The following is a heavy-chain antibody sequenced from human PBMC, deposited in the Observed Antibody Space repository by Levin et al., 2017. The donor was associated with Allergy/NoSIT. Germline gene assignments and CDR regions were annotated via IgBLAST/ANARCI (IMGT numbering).Heavy chain of an antibody. V-gene: IGHV3-30-3*01. CDR1: GFTFSSYA. CDR3: ARGGTYYDILTGFDY. CDR2: ISYDGSNK. J-gene: IGHJ4*02. D-gene: IGHD3-9*01. Sequence: PGESLKISCAASGFTFSSYAMHWVRQAPGKGLEWVAVISYDGSNKYYADSVKGRFTISRDNSKNTLYLQMNSLRAEDTAVYYCARGGTYYDILTGFDYWGQGTLVTVSS.